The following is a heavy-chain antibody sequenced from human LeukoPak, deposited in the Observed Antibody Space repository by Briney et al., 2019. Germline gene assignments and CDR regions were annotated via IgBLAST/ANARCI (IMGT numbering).Heavy chain of an antibody. Sequence: PGGSLRLSCAASGFTFSSYGMHWVRQAPGKGLEWVAVISYDGSNKYYADSVKGRFTISRDNSENTLYLQMNSLRVEDTAVYYCTTDHSGYYDSSGSPGYWGQGTLVTVSS. D-gene: IGHD3-22*01. CDR2: ISYDGSNK. V-gene: IGHV3-30*03. J-gene: IGHJ4*02. CDR3: TTDHSGYYDSSGSPGY. CDR1: GFTFSSYG.